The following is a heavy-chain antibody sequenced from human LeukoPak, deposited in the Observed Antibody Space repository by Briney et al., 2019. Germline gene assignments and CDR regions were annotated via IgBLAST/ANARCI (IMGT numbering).Heavy chain of an antibody. CDR1: GYSFIDYY. D-gene: IGHD6-13*01. V-gene: IGHV1-2*02. CDR2: INSNSADT. CDR3: ARIGISARGTNFHH. J-gene: IGHJ1*01. Sequence: ASVKVSCKTSGYSFIDYYMHWVRRAPGQGLEWMGWINSNSADTNYAQNFQGRVTMTRDTSISTAYMELSRLRSDDTALYYCARIGISARGTNFHHWGQGTLVTVSS.